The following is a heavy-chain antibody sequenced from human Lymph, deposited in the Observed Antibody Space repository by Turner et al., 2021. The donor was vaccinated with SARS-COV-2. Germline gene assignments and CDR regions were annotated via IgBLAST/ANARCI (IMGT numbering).Heavy chain of an antibody. CDR1: GFTFSYYW. J-gene: IGHJ4*02. Sequence: EVQLVESGGGLGQPGGYVRRSRAASGFTFSYYWMSWVRQAPGKGLEWVANIKPDGSGKYYVDSVQGRFTISGDKAKSTLFLQMNSLRAEDTAVYYCARMGSCSWDFDYWGQGTLVTVSS. CDR3: ARMGSCSWDFDY. D-gene: IGHD1-26*01. CDR2: IKPDGSGK. V-gene: IGHV3-7*02.